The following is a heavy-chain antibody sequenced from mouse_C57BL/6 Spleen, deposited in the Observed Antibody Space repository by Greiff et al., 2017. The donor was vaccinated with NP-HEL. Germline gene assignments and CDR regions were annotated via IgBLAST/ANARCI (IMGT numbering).Heavy chain of an antibody. CDR2: IYPGSGST. CDR1: GYTFTSYW. J-gene: IGHJ3*01. CDR3: ARDPYYYGSSSAWFAY. D-gene: IGHD1-1*01. Sequence: VQLQQPGAELVKPGASVKMSCKASGYTFTSYWITWVKQRPGQGLEWIGDIYPGSGSTNYNEKFKSKATLTVDTSSSTAYMQLSSLTSEDSAVYYCARDPYYYGSSSAWFAYWGQGTLVTVSA. V-gene: IGHV1-55*01.